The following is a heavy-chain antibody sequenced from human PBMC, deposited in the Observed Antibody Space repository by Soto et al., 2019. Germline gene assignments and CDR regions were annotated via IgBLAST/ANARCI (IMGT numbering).Heavy chain of an antibody. CDR1: GYTFTSYY. Sequence: GASVKLSCKASGYTFTSYYINWVRQATGQGLEWMGWMNPNSGNTGYAQKFQGRVTMTRNTSINTAYMELSSLTSEDMALYYCARGRRGSTWHSFYPWGQGTLVTVSS. CDR3: ARGRRGSTWHSFYP. V-gene: IGHV1-8*02. J-gene: IGHJ5*02. CDR2: MNPNSGNT. D-gene: IGHD6-13*01.